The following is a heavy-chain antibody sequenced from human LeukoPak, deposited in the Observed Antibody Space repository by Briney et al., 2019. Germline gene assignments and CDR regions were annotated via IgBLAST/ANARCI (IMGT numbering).Heavy chain of an antibody. V-gene: IGHV1-69*13. CDR1: GYTFTSYA. CDR2: IIPIFGTA. CDR3: ARESGGDYALGP. D-gene: IGHD4-17*01. Sequence: SVKVSCKASGYTFTSYAMHWVRQAPGQGLEWMGGIIPIFGTANYAQKFQGRVTITADESTSTAYMELSSLRSEDTAVYYCARESGGDYALGPWGQGTLVTVSS. J-gene: IGHJ5*02.